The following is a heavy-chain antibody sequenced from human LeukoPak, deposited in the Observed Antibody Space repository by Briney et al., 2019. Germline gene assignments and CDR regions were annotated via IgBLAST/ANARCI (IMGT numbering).Heavy chain of an antibody. D-gene: IGHD3-10*01. CDR1: GGSISSYY. CDR3: ARRPLRVRGVIGGFDY. V-gene: IGHV4-4*07. Sequence: PSETLSLTCTVSGGSISSYYWSWIRQPAGKGLEWIGRIYSSGSTNYNPSLKSRVTISVDTSKNQFSLKLSSVTAADTAVYYCARRPLRVRGVIGGFDYWGQGTLVTVSS. J-gene: IGHJ4*02. CDR2: IYSSGST.